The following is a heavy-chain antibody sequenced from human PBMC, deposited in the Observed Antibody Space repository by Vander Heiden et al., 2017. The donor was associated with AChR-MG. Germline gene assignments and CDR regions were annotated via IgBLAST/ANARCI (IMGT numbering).Heavy chain of an antibody. Sequence: EVQLVESGGGLVQPGGSLRLSCAASGFTLSGYWMHWVRQARGKGLVWVSRINSDGSSTSYADSVKGRFTISRDNAKNTLYLQMNSLRAEDTAVYYCASDLFYGDYVFWFDPWGQGTLVTVSS. CDR3: ASDLFYGDYVFWFDP. J-gene: IGHJ5*02. CDR1: GFTLSGYW. D-gene: IGHD4-17*01. CDR2: INSDGSST. V-gene: IGHV3-74*01.